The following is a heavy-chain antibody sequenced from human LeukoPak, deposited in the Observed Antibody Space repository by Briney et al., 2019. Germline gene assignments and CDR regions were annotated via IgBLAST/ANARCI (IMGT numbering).Heavy chain of an antibody. J-gene: IGHJ4*02. D-gene: IGHD6-13*01. CDR2: ISSSSSYI. CDR1: GFTFSSYS. V-gene: IGHV3-21*01. CDR3: ARNTEIYSSSPRGVDY. Sequence: GGSLRLSCAASGFTFSSYSMNWVRQAPGKGLEWVSPISSSSSYIYYADSVKGRFTISRDNAKNSLYLQMNSLRAEDTAVYYCARNTEIYSSSPRGVDYWGQGTLVTVSS.